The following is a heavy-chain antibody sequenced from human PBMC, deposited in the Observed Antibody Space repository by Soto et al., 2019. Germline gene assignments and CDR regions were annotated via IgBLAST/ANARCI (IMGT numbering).Heavy chain of an antibody. CDR2: IWYDGSEK. CDR3: ATDSWSLSGPHDY. V-gene: IGHV3-33*01. J-gene: IGHJ4*02. D-gene: IGHD3-10*01. Sequence: QVQLVESGGGVVQPGRSLRLSCGASGFTFSTHGMHWVRQAPGKGLEWVATIWYDGSEKYYADPVKGRFTISRDNPKNILYLQMNSLRAEDTAIYYCATDSWSLSGPHDYWCQGTLVTVSS. CDR1: GFTFSTHG.